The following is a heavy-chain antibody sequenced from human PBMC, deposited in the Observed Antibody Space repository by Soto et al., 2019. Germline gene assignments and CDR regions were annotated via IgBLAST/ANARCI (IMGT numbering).Heavy chain of an antibody. J-gene: IGHJ6*02. CDR3: ARDEMVVATGSRTWHYYYGMDV. Sequence: QVQLVQSGAEVKKPGSSVKVSCKSSVGTFSTYAISWVRQAPGQGLEWMGGIIPIFGTANYAQKFQGRVTITADESTTTAYMELISLRSEDTAVYYCARDEMVVATGSRTWHYYYGMDVWGQGTTVTVSS. CDR1: VGTFSTYA. V-gene: IGHV1-69*12. D-gene: IGHD2-15*01. CDR2: IIPIFGTA.